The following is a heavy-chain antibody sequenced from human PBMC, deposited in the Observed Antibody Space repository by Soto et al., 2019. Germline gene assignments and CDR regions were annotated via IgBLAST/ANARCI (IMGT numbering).Heavy chain of an antibody. J-gene: IGHJ4*02. CDR1: GYTFTNYY. D-gene: IGHD6-13*01. CDR3: ARDLAAGDH. Sequence: QVQLVQSGAEVKKPGASVKVSCKASGYTFTNYYIHWVRQAPGQGLEWMGIINPTSGSTNYAQKFQRRVTLTYDTSTTTVYMVLSGLRSEDTAVLYCARDLAAGDHWGQGTLVTVSS. V-gene: IGHV1-46*01. CDR2: INPTSGST.